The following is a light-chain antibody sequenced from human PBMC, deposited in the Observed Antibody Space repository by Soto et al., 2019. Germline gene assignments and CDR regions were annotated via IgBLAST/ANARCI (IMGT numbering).Light chain of an antibody. CDR2: DAY. CDR1: QSFRGL. V-gene: IGKV3-11*01. CDR3: QQRHMWPIT. J-gene: IGKJ5*01. Sequence: EVVLTQSPVTLSLSPGERATLSCRASQSFRGLLAWYQQKPGQAPRLHIYDAYNRATGIPPRFSGSGSGTDFTLTISSLEPEDSEVYYCQQRHMWPITFGQGTRLEIK.